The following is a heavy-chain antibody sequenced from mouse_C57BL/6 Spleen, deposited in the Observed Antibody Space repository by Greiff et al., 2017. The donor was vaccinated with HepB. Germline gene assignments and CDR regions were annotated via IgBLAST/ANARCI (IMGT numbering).Heavy chain of an antibody. CDR2: ISYDGSN. CDR1: GYSITSGYY. CDR3: ARGRGLGPLDY. V-gene: IGHV3-6*01. D-gene: IGHD3-3*01. J-gene: IGHJ2*01. Sequence: EVKLQESGPGLVKPSQSLSLTCSVTGYSITSGYYWNWIRQFPGNKLEWMGYISYDGSNNYNPSLKNRISITRDTSKNQFFLKLNSVTTEDTATYYCARGRGLGPLDYWGQGTTLTVSS.